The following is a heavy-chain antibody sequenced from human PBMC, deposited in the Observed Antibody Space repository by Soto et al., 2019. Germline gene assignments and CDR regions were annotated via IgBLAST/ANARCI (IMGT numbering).Heavy chain of an antibody. CDR2: ISWNSGSI. J-gene: IGHJ6*03. CDR1: GFTFDDYA. Sequence: GGSLRLSCAASGFTFDDYAMHWVRQAPGKGLEWVSGISWNSGSIGYADSVKGRFTISRDNAKNSLYLQMNSLRAEDTALYYCATSSGYSYYYYYMDVWGKGTTVTVSS. CDR3: ATSSGYSYYYYYMDV. D-gene: IGHD3-3*01. V-gene: IGHV3-9*01.